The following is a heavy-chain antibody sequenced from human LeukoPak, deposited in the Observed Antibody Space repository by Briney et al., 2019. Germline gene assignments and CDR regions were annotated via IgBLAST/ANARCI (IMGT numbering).Heavy chain of an antibody. Sequence: GASVKVSCKASGYTFTGYYMHWVRQAPGQGLEWMGWINPNSGGTNYAQKFQGRVTMTRDTSISTAYMELSRLRSDDTAVYYCARGHDSSGYYGDNWFDPWGQGTLVTVSS. J-gene: IGHJ5*02. CDR1: GYTFTGYY. CDR2: INPNSGGT. D-gene: IGHD3-22*01. V-gene: IGHV1-2*02. CDR3: ARGHDSSGYYGDNWFDP.